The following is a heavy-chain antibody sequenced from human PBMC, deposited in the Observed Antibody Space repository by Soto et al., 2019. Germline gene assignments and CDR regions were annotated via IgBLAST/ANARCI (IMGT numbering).Heavy chain of an antibody. CDR2: IYYSGST. CDR1: VASISSGGYY. Sequence: QVQLQESGPGLVKPSQTLSLTCTVSVASISSGGYYWSWIRQHPGEGLEWIGYIYYSGSTSYNPSLRSRVTLSVHTSMNQFSLKLSSVPDADTAVYYCARESKYDTRGYPPLFVPWGQGILVTVSS. D-gene: IGHD3-22*01. CDR3: ARESKYDTRGYPPLFVP. V-gene: IGHV4-31*03. J-gene: IGHJ5*02.